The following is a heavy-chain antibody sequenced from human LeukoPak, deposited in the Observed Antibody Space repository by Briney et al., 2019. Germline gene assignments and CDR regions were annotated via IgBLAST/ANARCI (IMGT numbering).Heavy chain of an antibody. CDR1: GYSFSNYW. Sequence: GESLKIPCKGSGYSFSNYWIGWVRQMARKGLEWMGIIYPDDSDTRNSPSFQGQVTISADKSISTAYLQWSSLEASDTAMYYCARLAKARRDGYNFGFDYWGQGTLVTVSS. D-gene: IGHD5-24*01. CDR2: IYPDDSDT. V-gene: IGHV5-51*01. CDR3: ARLAKARRDGYNFGFDY. J-gene: IGHJ4*02.